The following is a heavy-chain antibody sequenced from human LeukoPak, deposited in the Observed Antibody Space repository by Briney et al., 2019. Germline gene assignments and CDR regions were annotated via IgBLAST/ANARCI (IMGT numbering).Heavy chain of an antibody. CDR2: IYYSGST. V-gene: IGHV4-59*08. D-gene: IGHD4-11*01. CDR3: ARRSMTTVSSDYYYYMDV. J-gene: IGHJ6*03. CDR1: GGSISTSY. Sequence: SETLSLTCTVSGGSISTSYWSWIRQPPGKGLEWIGYIYYSGSTNYNPSLKSRVTISVDTSKNQFSLKLSSVTAADTAVYYCARRSMTTVSSDYYYYMDVWGKGTTATVSS.